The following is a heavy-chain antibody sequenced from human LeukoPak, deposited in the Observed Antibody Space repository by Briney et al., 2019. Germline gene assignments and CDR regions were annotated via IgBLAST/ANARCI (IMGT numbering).Heavy chain of an antibody. D-gene: IGHD3-10*01. Sequence: GGSLRLSCAASGFTFSSYAMSWVRQVPGKGLEWVSVISGSGDNTYYADSVKGRFTISRDNSKNMLYLQMNSLRAEDTAVYYCARALWSGHIYYGMDVWGQGTTVTVSS. CDR3: ARALWSGHIYYGMDV. CDR2: ISGSGDNT. V-gene: IGHV3-23*01. CDR1: GFTFSSYA. J-gene: IGHJ6*02.